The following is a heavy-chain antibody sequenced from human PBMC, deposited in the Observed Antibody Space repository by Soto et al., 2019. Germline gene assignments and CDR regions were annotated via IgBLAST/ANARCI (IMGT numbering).Heavy chain of an antibody. CDR1: GFTFSSYA. D-gene: IGHD4-17*01. Sequence: GGSLRLSCAASGFTFSSYATSWVRQAPGKGLEWVSAISGSGGSTYYADSVKGRFTISRDNSKNTLYLQMNSLRAEDTAVYYCAKAKETTVVTRYYYYGMDVWGQGTTVTVSS. V-gene: IGHV3-23*01. CDR3: AKAKETTVVTRYYYYGMDV. CDR2: ISGSGGST. J-gene: IGHJ6*02.